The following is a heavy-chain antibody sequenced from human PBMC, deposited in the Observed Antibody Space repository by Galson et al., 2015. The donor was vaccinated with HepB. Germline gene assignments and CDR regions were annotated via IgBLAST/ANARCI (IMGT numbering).Heavy chain of an antibody. V-gene: IGHV1-2*06. CDR3: ARVGDKYDEGSSGYYDY. CDR1: GYTFTGNY. D-gene: IGHD3-22*01. J-gene: IGHJ4*02. CDR2: INPNSGDT. Sequence: SVKVSCKASGYTFTGNYIHWVRQAPGQGLEYMGRINPNSGDTNYAQRFQGRVTMTRDTSINTAYMELSRLISDDTAVYYCARVGDKYDEGSSGYYDYWGQGTLVTVSS.